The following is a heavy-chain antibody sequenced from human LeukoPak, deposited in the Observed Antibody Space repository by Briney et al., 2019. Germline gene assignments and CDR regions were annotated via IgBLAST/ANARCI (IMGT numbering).Heavy chain of an antibody. D-gene: IGHD1-26*01. CDR1: GFTFSSYA. J-gene: IGHJ3*02. CDR2: ISGSGGST. CDR3: AKYSGSYRDAFDI. Sequence: GGSLRLSCAASGFTFSSYAMSWVRQAPGKGLEWVSAISGSGGSTYYADSVKGRFTISRDNSKNTLYLQMNGLRAEDTAVYYCAKYSGSYRDAFDIWGQGTMVTVSS. V-gene: IGHV3-23*01.